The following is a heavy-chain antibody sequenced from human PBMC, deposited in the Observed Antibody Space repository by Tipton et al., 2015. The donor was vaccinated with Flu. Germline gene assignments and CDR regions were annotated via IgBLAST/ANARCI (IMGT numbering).Heavy chain of an antibody. V-gene: IGHV1-18*01. CDR1: GYTFTSYG. CDR2: ISAYNGNT. J-gene: IGHJ5*02. D-gene: IGHD6-6*01. Sequence: QMQLVQSGAEVKKPGASVKVSCKASGYTFTSYGISWVRQAPGQGLEWMGWISAYNGNTNYAQKLQGRVTMTTDTSTSTAYMELRSLRSDDPAVYHGARPVFEYSSSPNWFDPWGQGTLVTVSS. CDR3: ARPVFEYSSSPNWFDP.